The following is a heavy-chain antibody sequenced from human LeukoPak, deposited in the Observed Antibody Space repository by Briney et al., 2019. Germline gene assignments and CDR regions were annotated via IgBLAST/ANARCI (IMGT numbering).Heavy chain of an antibody. CDR3: AKSHHVTAIDY. J-gene: IGHJ4*02. D-gene: IGHD2-21*02. V-gene: IGHV3-23*01. Sequence: GGSLRLSCAASGFTFSSCGMTWVRQAPGKGLEWVSAISGSGGSTYYAGSVKGRFAISRDNSKNTLYLQMNSLRADDTAVYYCAKSHHVTAIDYWGQGTLVTVSS. CDR1: GFTFSSCG. CDR2: ISGSGGST.